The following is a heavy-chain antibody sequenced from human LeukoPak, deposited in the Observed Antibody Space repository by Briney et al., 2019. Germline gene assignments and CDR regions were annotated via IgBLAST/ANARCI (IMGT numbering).Heavy chain of an antibody. CDR2: INHSGST. CDR1: GGSFSGYY. D-gene: IGHD5-18*01. Sequence: SETLSLTCAVYGGSFSGYYWSWIRQPPGKGLECIGEINHSGSTNYNPSLKSRVTISVDTSKNQFSLKLSSVTAADTAVYYCARLEYSYGLNDYWGQGTLVTVSS. CDR3: ARLEYSYGLNDY. V-gene: IGHV4-34*01. J-gene: IGHJ4*02.